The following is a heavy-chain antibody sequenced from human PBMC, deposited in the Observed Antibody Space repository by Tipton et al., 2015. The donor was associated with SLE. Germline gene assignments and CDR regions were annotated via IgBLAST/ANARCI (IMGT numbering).Heavy chain of an antibody. Sequence: QLVQSGGGVVQPGRSLRLSCAASGFTFRSYAMSWVRQAPGKGLEWVANIKPYGREKYYVDSVKGRFTISRDNSKNTLYLQMNSLRAEDTAVYYCAHRGTKVPTIQGLYFDYWGQRTLVTVSS. CDR2: IKPYGREK. D-gene: IGHD5-24*01. CDR3: AHRGTKVPTIQGLYFDY. J-gene: IGHJ4*02. V-gene: IGHV3-7*03. CDR1: GFTFRSYA.